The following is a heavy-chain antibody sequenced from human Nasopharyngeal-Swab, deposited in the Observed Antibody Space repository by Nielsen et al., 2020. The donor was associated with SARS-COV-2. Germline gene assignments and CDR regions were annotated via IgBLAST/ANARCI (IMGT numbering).Heavy chain of an antibody. CDR1: GFTFSSSG. CDR3: ARVLGDYGDS. Sequence: GESLKISCAASGFTFSSSGMDWVRQAPGKGLEWVAVISYDGSNEYYGDSVKGRFTISRDNSKNTLYLQMNSLRVGDTAVYYCARVLGDYGDSWGQGTLVTVSS. CDR2: ISYDGSNE. V-gene: IGHV3-30*03. J-gene: IGHJ4*02. D-gene: IGHD3-16*01.